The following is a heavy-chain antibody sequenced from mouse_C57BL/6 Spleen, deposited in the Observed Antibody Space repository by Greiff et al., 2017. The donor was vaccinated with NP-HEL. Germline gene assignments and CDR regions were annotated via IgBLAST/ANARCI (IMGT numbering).Heavy chain of an antibody. CDR2: IYPRDGST. J-gene: IGHJ3*01. CDR3: ARSTAQATAGFAY. CDR1: GYTFTSYD. V-gene: IGHV1-85*01. Sequence: VQLQESGPELVKPGASVKLSCKASGYTFTSYDINWVKQRPGQGLEWIGWIYPRDGSTKYNEKFKGKATLTVDTSSSTAYMELHSLTSEDSAVYFCARSTAQATAGFAYWGQGTLVTVSA. D-gene: IGHD3-2*02.